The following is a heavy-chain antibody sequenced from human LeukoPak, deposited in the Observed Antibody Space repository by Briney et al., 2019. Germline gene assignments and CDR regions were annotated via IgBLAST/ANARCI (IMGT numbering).Heavy chain of an antibody. Sequence: GGSLRLSCAASGFTFSSYVMSWVRQAPGKGVEWVSAISGSGGRTYYAHSVKGRFTISRDNSKNTLYLQMKSVRAEDTAVYSCAKGAAAAGTMYYYYYMDVWGKGTTVSVSS. CDR3: AKGAAAAGTMYYYYYMDV. V-gene: IGHV3-23*01. D-gene: IGHD6-13*01. J-gene: IGHJ6*03. CDR2: ISGSGGRT. CDR1: GFTFSSYV.